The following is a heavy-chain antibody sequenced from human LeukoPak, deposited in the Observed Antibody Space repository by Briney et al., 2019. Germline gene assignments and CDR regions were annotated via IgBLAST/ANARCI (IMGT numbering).Heavy chain of an antibody. D-gene: IGHD3-10*01. V-gene: IGHV1-2*02. J-gene: IGHJ4*02. CDR3: HAIITMVRGVIITTLDY. Sequence: ASVKVSCKASGYTFTGYYMHWVRQAPGQGLEWMGWINPNSGGTNYAQKFQGRVTMTRDTSTSTVYMELSSLRSEDTAVYYCHAIITMVRGVIITTLDYWGQGTLVTVSS. CDR1: GYTFTGYY. CDR2: INPNSGGT.